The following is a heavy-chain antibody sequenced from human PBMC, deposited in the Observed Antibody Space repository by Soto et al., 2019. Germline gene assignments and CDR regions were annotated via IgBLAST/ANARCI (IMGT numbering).Heavy chain of an antibody. D-gene: IGHD1-7*01. CDR1: GFTFSSYS. J-gene: IGHJ6*03. V-gene: IGHV3-21*01. CDR3: ARFRHWNFNRGYYYMDV. Sequence: GGSLRLSCVASGFTFSSYSMNWVRQAPGKGPEWAAYISSSSDKKYYADSVNGRFTISRDNAKNSLYLQLNSLRAEDTAVYYCARFRHWNFNRGYYYMDVWGEGTTVTVSS. CDR2: ISSSSDKK.